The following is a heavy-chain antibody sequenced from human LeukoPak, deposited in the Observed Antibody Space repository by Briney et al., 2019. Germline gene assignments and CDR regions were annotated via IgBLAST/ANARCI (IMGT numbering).Heavy chain of an antibody. J-gene: IGHJ4*02. D-gene: IGHD2-2*01. Sequence: GGSLRLSCGASGFTFRNNSMSWLRQIPGKGLEWVSAISGSGATTYYADSVRGRFTISRDNAQTSLYLHINSLGAEDTAVYYCARHREGTTQVGLFNYWGQGTLVTVSS. V-gene: IGHV3-23*01. CDR3: ARHREGTTQVGLFNY. CDR1: GFTFRNNS. CDR2: ISGSGATT.